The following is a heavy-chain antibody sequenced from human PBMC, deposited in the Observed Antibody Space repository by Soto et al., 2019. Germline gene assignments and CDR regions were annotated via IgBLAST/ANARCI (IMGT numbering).Heavy chain of an antibody. V-gene: IGHV2-5*02. J-gene: IGHJ3*02. CDR2: IYWDDDK. CDR3: SRGIYWKPFDI. D-gene: IGHD1-1*01. CDR1: GFSLSTITMG. Sequence: QITLKESGPTLVKPTQTLTLTCTFSGFSLSTITMGVGWIRQPPGKALEWLALIYWDDDKRYSPSLRSRLTITKDTYKNQVVLTMTNMNPVDTATYYCSRGIYWKPFDIWGQGTMVTVSS.